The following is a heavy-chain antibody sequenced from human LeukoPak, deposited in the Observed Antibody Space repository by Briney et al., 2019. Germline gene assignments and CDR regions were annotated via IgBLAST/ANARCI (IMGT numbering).Heavy chain of an antibody. CDR3: ARDFAREFTIDY. V-gene: IGHV3-48*01. CDR2: ISSSTNII. D-gene: IGHD3-10*01. CDR1: GFTFSNYN. J-gene: IGHJ4*02. Sequence: GGSLRLSCAASGFTFSNYNMNWVRQPPGKGLQWVSYISSSTNIIYYADSVKGRFTISRDNAKNSLFLQMNSLRAEDTAVYYCARDFAREFTIDYWGQGTLVTVSS.